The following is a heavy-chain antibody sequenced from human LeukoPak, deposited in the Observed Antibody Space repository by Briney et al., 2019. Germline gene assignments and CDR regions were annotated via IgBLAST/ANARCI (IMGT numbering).Heavy chain of an antibody. D-gene: IGHD6-6*01. CDR2: IYSDGST. J-gene: IGHJ4*02. CDR3: AREPQVSY. V-gene: IGHV3-53*01. CDR1: GFTVSSNY. Sequence: GGSLRLSCAASGFTVSSNYMTRVRQAPGKGLEWVSVIYSDGSTFYADSVKGRFTISRDSSKNTLYLQMNSLRAEDTAVYYCAREPQVSYWGRGALVTVSS.